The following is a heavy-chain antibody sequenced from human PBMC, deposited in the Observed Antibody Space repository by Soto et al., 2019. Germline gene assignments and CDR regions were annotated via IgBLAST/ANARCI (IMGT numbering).Heavy chain of an antibody. CDR2: ISYDGSNK. CDR1: GFTFSSYA. V-gene: IGHV3-30-3*01. CDR3: ARIWSYYGSGSYYTLDY. D-gene: IGHD3-10*01. Sequence: QVQLVESGGGVVQPGRSLRLSCAASGFTFSSYAMHWVRQAPGKGLEWVAVISYDGSNKYYADSVKGRFTISRDNSKNTLYLQMNSLRAEDTAVYYCARIWSYYGSGSYYTLDYWGQGTLVTVSS. J-gene: IGHJ4*02.